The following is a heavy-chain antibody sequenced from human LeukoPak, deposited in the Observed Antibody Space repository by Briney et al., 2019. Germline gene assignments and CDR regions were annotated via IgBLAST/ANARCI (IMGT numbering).Heavy chain of an antibody. CDR3: ARRGPITMVRGVIIYAFDI. CDR2: IYSSGST. D-gene: IGHD3-10*01. CDR1: GGSISSYY. J-gene: IGHJ3*02. V-gene: IGHV4-59*12. Sequence: KPSETLSLTCTVSGGSISSYYWSWIRQPPGSGLEWIGYIYSSGSTNYNPSLKSRVTISVDTSKNQFSLKLSSVTAADTAVYYCARRGPITMVRGVIIYAFDIWGQGTMVTVSS.